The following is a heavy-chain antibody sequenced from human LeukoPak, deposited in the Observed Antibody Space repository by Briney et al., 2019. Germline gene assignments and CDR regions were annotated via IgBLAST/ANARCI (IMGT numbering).Heavy chain of an antibody. Sequence: SETLSLTCTVSGGSISSYYWSWIRQPPGNGLEWIGYISYSGSTNYNPSLKSRVTISVDTSRNQFSLKLSSVTAADMAVYYCARGRLGGSGSYYNVLDYWGQGTLVTVSS. D-gene: IGHD3-10*01. CDR3: ARGRLGGSGSYYNVLDY. CDR1: GGSISSYY. V-gene: IGHV4-59*01. CDR2: ISYSGST. J-gene: IGHJ4*02.